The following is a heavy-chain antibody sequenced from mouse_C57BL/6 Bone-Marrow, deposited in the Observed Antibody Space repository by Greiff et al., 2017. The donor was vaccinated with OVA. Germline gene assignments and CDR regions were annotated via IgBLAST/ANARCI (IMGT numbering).Heavy chain of an antibody. CDR1: GYSITSDY. J-gene: IGHJ1*03. CDR3: ARRYYGSPWYFDV. Sequence: EVKLMESGPGLAKPSQTLSLTCSVTGYSITSDYWNWIRKFPGNKLEYMGYISYSGSTYYNPSLKSRISITRDTSKNQYYLQLNSVTTEDTATYYCARRYYGSPWYFDVWGTGTTVTVSS. D-gene: IGHD1-1*01. CDR2: ISYSGST. V-gene: IGHV3-8*01.